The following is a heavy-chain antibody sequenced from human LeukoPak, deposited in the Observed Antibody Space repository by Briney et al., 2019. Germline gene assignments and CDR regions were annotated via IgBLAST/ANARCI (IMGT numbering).Heavy chain of an antibody. CDR2: IYTSGST. CDR1: GGSISSYY. D-gene: IGHD2-15*01. Sequence: SETLSLTCTVFGGSISSYYWSWIRQPAGKGLEWIGRIYTSGSTNYNPSLKSRVTMSVDTSKNQFSLKLSSVTAADAAVYYCASLYCSGGSCFDYWGQGTLVTVSS. V-gene: IGHV4-4*07. J-gene: IGHJ4*02. CDR3: ASLYCSGGSCFDY.